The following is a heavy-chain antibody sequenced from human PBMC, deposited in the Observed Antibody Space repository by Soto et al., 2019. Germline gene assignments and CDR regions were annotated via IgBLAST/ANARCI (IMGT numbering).Heavy chain of an antibody. J-gene: IGHJ4*02. V-gene: IGHV4-59*01. Sequence: SETLSLTCTVSGGSISSYYWSWIRQPPGKGLEWIGYIYYSGSTNYNPSLKSRVTISVDTSKNQFSLKLSSVTAADTAVYYCARGGGYYYDSSGYFDPFDYWGQGTLVTVSS. CDR3: ARGGGYYYDSSGYFDPFDY. CDR2: IYYSGST. D-gene: IGHD3-22*01. CDR1: GGSISSYY.